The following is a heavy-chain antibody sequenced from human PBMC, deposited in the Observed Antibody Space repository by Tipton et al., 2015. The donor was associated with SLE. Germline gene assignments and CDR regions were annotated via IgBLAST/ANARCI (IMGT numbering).Heavy chain of an antibody. D-gene: IGHD1-7*01. J-gene: IGHJ4*02. CDR1: GDSISSYY. CDR2: VYYSGGT. V-gene: IGHV4-59*08. CDR3: ATQDDWNFPYFFNY. Sequence: TLSLTCTISGDSISSYYWNWIRQPPGKGLEWLGYVYYSGGTNYNPSVRSRVTISVDTSKNQFSLKLSSVTAADTAVYYCATQDDWNFPYFFNYWGQGALVTVSS.